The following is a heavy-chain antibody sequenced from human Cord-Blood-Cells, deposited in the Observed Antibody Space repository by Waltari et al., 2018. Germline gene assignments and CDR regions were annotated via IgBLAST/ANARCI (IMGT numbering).Heavy chain of an antibody. CDR3: ARSPNWYFDY. CDR1: VFTFSSYS. Sequence: EVQLVESGGGLVKPGGSLRLSCAASVFTFSSYSMNWVRQAPGKGLEWVSSISSSSSYIYYADSVKGRFTISRDNAKNSLYLQMNSLRAEDTAVYYCARSPNWYFDYWDQGTLVTVSS. J-gene: IGHJ4*02. CDR2: ISSSSSYI. D-gene: IGHD7-27*01. V-gene: IGHV3-21*01.